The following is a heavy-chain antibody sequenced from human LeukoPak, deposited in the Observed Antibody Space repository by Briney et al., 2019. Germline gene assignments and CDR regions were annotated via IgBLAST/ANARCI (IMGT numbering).Heavy chain of an antibody. CDR1: GGSISSGDYY. CDR3: ARERNKRQFDP. J-gene: IGHJ5*02. V-gene: IGHV4-30-4*01. CDR2: IYYSGST. Sequence: PSETLSLTCTVSGGSISSGDYYWSWIRQPPGKGLEGIGYIYYSGSTYYNPSLKSRVTISVDTSKNQFSLKLSSVTAADTAVYYCARERNKRQFDPWGQGTLVTVSS.